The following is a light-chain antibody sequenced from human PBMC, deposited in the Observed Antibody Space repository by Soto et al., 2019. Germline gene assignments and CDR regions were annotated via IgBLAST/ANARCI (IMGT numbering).Light chain of an antibody. CDR2: DAS. J-gene: IGKJ4*01. CDR1: QSVSSY. V-gene: IGKV3-11*01. Sequence: EIVLTQSPATLSLSPGERATLSCRASQSVSSYLAWYQQKPGQAPRLLIYDASNRATGIPARFSGSGSGTDFTLTISSLEPEDCAVYYCQQRSNWPPLTFGGGTKVEMK. CDR3: QQRSNWPPLT.